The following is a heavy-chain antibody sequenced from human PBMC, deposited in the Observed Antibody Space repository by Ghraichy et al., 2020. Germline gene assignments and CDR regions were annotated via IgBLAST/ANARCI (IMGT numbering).Heavy chain of an antibody. CDR1: GFTFTRDW. CDR3: ARDTNDYDWGSVRPTFGSNWFDP. Sequence: GGSLRLSCAVSGFTFTRDWMTWVRQAPGKGLEWVANIRDDGGGKYYAESVRGRFTISRDNVQNLVFLQMDSLRVEDSAMYYCARDTNDYDWGSVRPTFGSNWFDPWGQGTLVTVS. V-gene: IGHV3-7*01. J-gene: IGHJ5*02. D-gene: IGHD3-16*01. CDR2: IRDDGGGK.